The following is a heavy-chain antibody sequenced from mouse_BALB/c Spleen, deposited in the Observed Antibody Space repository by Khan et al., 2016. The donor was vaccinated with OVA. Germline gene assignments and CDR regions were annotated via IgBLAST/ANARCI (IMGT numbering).Heavy chain of an antibody. D-gene: IGHD3-3*01. CDR1: GYSITSDYA. V-gene: IGHV3-2*02. J-gene: IGHJ3*01. Sequence: ESGPGLVKPSQSLSLTCTVTGYSITSDYAWNWIRQFSGNKLEWMGFISYSGSTSYNPSLKSRISITRDTSKNQFFLQLNSVTTEDTATYYCSRGTIGRFAYWGQGTLVTVSA. CDR2: ISYSGST. CDR3: SRGTIGRFAY.